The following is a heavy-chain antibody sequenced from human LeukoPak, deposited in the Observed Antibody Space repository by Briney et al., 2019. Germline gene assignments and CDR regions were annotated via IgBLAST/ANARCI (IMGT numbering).Heavy chain of an antibody. V-gene: IGHV3-23*01. J-gene: IGHJ4*02. CDR1: GFTFSNYA. Sequence: PGGSLRLSCAASGFTFSNYALSWVRQAPGKGLEWVSAISGSGDSAYHADSVKGRFTISRDNSKNTLYLQMSSLRAEDTAIYYCARDGRTPYHFDYWGQGTLVTVSS. CDR2: ISGSGDSA. D-gene: IGHD2-15*01. CDR3: ARDGRTPYHFDY.